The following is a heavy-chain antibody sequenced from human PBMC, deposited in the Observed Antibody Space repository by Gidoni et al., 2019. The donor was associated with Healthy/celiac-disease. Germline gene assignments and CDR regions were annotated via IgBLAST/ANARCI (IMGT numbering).Heavy chain of an antibody. D-gene: IGHD2-15*01. J-gene: IGHJ4*02. Sequence: QVQLEESGGGVVQPGRSLRLSCAASGVTFSSYGMHWVRQAPGKGREWGAVISYDGSNKYYADSVKGRFTISRDNSKNTLYLQMNSLRAEDTAVYYCAKELGSGDDALGYWGQGNLVTVSS. CDR1: GVTFSSYG. CDR2: ISYDGSNK. V-gene: IGHV3-30*18. CDR3: AKELGSGDDALGY.